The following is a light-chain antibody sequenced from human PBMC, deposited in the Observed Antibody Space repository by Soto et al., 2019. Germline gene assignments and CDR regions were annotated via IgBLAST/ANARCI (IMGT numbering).Light chain of an antibody. J-gene: IGLJ1*01. CDR1: SSDIGDYNF. Sequence: QSALTQPASVSGSPGQSITISCTGTSSDIGDYNFVSWYQHHPGKAPKLMIYEVSNRPSGVSNRFSGSKSGNTASLTISGLQAEDEADYYCSSYTTSSTTYVFGTGTKVTV. CDR3: SSYTTSSTTYV. CDR2: EVS. V-gene: IGLV2-14*01.